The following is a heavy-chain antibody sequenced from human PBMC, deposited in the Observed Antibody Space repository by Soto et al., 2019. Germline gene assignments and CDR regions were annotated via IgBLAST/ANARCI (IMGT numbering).Heavy chain of an antibody. CDR3: AKDTYYYDRSGYYTYDH. V-gene: IGHV3-30*18. D-gene: IGHD3-22*01. CDR1: GFTFSSYG. J-gene: IGHJ4*02. CDR2: VSYDGSNK. Sequence: LRLSCAASGFTFSSYGVHWVRQAPGKGLEWVASVSYDGSNKHYGDSVKGRFTISRDNSRNTLDLQMNSLRAEDTAVYYCAKDTYYYDRSGYYTYDHWGQGTQVTVSS.